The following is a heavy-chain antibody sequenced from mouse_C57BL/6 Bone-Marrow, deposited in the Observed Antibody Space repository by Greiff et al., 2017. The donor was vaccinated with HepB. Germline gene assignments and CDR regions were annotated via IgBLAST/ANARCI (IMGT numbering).Heavy chain of an antibody. D-gene: IGHD1-1*01. CDR2: IDPEDGET. V-gene: IGHV14-2*01. CDR1: GFNIKDYY. J-gene: IGHJ3*01. Sequence: EVKLMESGAELVKPGASVKLSCTASGFNIKDYYMHWVKQRTEQGLEWIGRIDPEDGETKYAPKFQGKATITADTSSNTAYLQLSSLTSEDTAVYYCARVTTVVAPIAYWGQGTLVTVSA. CDR3: ARVTTVVAPIAY.